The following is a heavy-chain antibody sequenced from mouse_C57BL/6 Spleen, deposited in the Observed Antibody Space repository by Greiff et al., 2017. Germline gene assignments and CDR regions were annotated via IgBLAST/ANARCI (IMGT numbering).Heavy chain of an antibody. CDR3: ARAGSETCWYFEV. V-gene: IGHV1-53*01. CDR1: GYTFTSYW. Sequence: QVQLQQPGTELVKPGASVKLSCKASGYTFTSYWMHWVKQRPGQGLEWIGNINPSNGGTNYNEKFKSKATLTVDKSSSPAYMQLSSLASEDSAVYYSARAGSETCWYFEVWGTGTTVTVSS. J-gene: IGHJ1*03. CDR2: INPSNGGT. D-gene: IGHD3-1*01.